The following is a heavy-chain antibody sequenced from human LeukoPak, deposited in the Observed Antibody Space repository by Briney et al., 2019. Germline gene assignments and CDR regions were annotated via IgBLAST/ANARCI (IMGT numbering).Heavy chain of an antibody. Sequence: GGSLRLSCAASGFTFSSYAMNWVRQAPGKGLEWVSYISGTSNTIYYADSVKGRFTISRDNAKNSLYLQMNSLRAEDTALYYCARALISYYDSSGYYYPEYFQHWGQGTLVTVSS. D-gene: IGHD3-22*01. V-gene: IGHV3-48*01. CDR3: ARALISYYDSSGYYYPEYFQH. CDR1: GFTFSSYA. J-gene: IGHJ1*01. CDR2: ISGTSNTI.